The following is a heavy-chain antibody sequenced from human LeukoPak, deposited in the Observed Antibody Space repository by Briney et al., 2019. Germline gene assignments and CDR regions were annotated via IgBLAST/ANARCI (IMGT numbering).Heavy chain of an antibody. CDR2: ITATGRDT. Sequence: PGGSPRLSCAASGFSFSTYAMNWVRQAPGKRLEWVSSITATGRDTYYALSVKGRITISRDNSKNTLYLQMNSLRADDTALYYCAKGTLGSCSGAACYEFDNWGQGTLVTVSS. CDR1: GFSFSTYA. V-gene: IGHV3-23*01. D-gene: IGHD2-2*01. J-gene: IGHJ4*02. CDR3: AKGTLGSCSGAACYEFDN.